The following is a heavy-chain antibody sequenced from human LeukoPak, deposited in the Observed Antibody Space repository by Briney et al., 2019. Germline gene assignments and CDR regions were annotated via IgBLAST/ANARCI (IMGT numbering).Heavy chain of an antibody. D-gene: IGHD2-8*01. CDR3: ARDWGGDCTNGVCYSHGMDV. Sequence: PSETLSLTCTVSGGSISSYYWSWIRQPPGKGLEWIGYIYYSGSTNYNPSLKSRVTISVDTSENQFSLKLSSVTAADTAVYYCARDWGGDCTNGVCYSHGMDVWGQGTTVTVSS. J-gene: IGHJ6*02. CDR2: IYYSGST. V-gene: IGHV4-59*01. CDR1: GGSISSYY.